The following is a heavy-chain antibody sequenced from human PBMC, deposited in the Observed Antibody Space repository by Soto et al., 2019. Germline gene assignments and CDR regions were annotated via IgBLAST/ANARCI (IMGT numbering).Heavy chain of an antibody. CDR2: IIPIFGTA. Sequence: QVQLVQSGAEVKKPGSSVMVSCKASGGTFSSYAISWVRQAPGQGLEWMGGIIPIFGTANYAQKFQGRVTITADESTSTAYMELSSLRSEDTAVYYCARAPVTPPPRYYYYGMDVWGKGTTVTVSS. J-gene: IGHJ6*04. CDR1: GGTFSSYA. D-gene: IGHD4-4*01. CDR3: ARAPVTPPPRYYYYGMDV. V-gene: IGHV1-69*01.